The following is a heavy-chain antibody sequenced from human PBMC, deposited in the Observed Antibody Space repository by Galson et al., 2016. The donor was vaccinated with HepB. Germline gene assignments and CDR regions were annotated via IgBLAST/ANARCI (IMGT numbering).Heavy chain of an antibody. CDR1: GFTFSNYW. J-gene: IGHJ6*02. V-gene: IGHV3-74*01. Sequence: SLRLSCAASGFTFSNYWMHWVRQAPGKGLVWVSRINNDGSRPNYADSVKGRLTISRDNSKNTLYLQMDSLTADDTAIYYCTRGELRDSQWLFHSYGLDVWGQGTTVTVSS. CDR3: TRGELRDSQWLFHSYGLDV. CDR2: INNDGSRP. D-gene: IGHD6-19*01.